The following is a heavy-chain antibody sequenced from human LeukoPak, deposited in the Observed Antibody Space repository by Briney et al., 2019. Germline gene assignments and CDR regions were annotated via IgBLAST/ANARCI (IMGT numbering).Heavy chain of an antibody. J-gene: IGHJ4*02. CDR1: GFTFSSNG. V-gene: IGHV3-23*01. CDR2: ISSSGDRT. D-gene: IGHD4-17*01. CDR3: AKDVDYGDYVVY. Sequence: GGSLRLSCAASGFTFSSNGMSWVRQAPGRGPEWVSAISSSGDRTYYADSVKGRFTISRDNSKNTLYLQMNSLRAEDTAIYYCAKDVDYGDYVVYWGQGTLVTVSS.